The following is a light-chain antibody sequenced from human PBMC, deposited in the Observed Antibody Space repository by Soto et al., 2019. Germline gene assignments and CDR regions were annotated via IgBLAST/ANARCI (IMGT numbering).Light chain of an antibody. CDR1: QSVSSY. J-gene: IGKJ4*01. V-gene: IGKV3-20*01. CDR3: QHFGRSPLT. Sequence: EIVLTQSPATLSLSPGERATLSCRASQSVSSYLAWYQQKPGQAPRLLIYSTSIRAAGIPDRLSVSGSGTDFSLTISRLEPEDFAVYYCQHFGRSPLTFGGGTKVDIK. CDR2: STS.